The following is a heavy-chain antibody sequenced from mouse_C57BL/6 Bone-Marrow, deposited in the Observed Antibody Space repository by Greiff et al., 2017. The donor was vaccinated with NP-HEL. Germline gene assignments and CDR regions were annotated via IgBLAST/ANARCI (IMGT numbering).Heavy chain of an antibody. Sequence: QVQLQQPGAELVKPGASVKLSCKAFGYTFTSYWMQWVKQRPGQGLEWIGEIDPSDSYTNYNQKFKGKATLTVDTSSSTAYMQLSSLTSEDSAVYYCAREGPYYAMDYWGQGTSVTVSA. V-gene: IGHV1-50*01. CDR1: GYTFTSYW. J-gene: IGHJ4*01. CDR3: AREGPYYAMDY. CDR2: IDPSDSYT. D-gene: IGHD3-3*01.